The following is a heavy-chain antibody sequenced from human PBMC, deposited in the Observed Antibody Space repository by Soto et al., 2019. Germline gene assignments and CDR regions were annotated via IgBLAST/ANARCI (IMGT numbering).Heavy chain of an antibody. J-gene: IGHJ4*02. CDR1: GFTFSSYA. CDR2: ISGGSARK. D-gene: IGHD2-15*01. V-gene: IGHV3-23*01. CDR3: AKDIYGFGVLVAATVQSDH. Sequence: EVQLLESGGGLVQPGGSLRLSCAASGFTFSSYAMSWVRQAPGKGLEWVSGISGGSARKMYADAVTGRLTISRDNSKNTLYLQINSLRAEDTALYYCAKDIYGFGVLVAATVQSDHWGQGTLVTVSS.